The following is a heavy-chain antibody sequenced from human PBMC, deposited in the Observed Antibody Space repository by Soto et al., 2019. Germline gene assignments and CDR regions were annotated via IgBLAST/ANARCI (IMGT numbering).Heavy chain of an antibody. J-gene: IGHJ6*02. CDR3: ARSQGSSTSLEIYYYYYYGMYV. V-gene: IGHV1-69*01. CDR1: GGTFGSYA. D-gene: IGHD2-2*01. CDR2: IIPIPGTA. Sequence: QVQLVQSGAEVKKPGSSVKVSCKASGGTFGSYAISWVRQAPGQGLEWMGGIIPIPGTANYAQKFQGRVTIAADESTSTDYMELSSLRSEDTAVYYCARSQGSSTSLEIYYYYYYGMYVWGQGPTVTVSS.